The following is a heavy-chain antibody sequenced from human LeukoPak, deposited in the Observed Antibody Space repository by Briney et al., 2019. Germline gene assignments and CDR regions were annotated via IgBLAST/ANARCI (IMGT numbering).Heavy chain of an antibody. D-gene: IGHD1-26*01. Sequence: GGSLRLSCAASGFTFSDAWMNWVRLAPGKGLEWVGRIKSRNRGETVDYAAPVKGRFTISRDDSKTTVYLQMNSLKTADTAIYYCTTDGSTTLSNTFDYWGQGTLVTVSS. CDR2: IKSRNRGETV. V-gene: IGHV3-15*01. CDR3: TTDGSTTLSNTFDY. CDR1: GFTFSDAW. J-gene: IGHJ4*02.